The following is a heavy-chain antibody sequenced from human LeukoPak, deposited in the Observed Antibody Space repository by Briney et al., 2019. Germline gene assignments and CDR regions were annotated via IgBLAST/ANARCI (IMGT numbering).Heavy chain of an antibody. Sequence: GGSLRLSCAASGFTFSSYGMHWVRQAPGKGLEWVAVISYDGSNKYYADSVKGRFTISRDNSKNTLYLQMNSLRAEDTAVYYCAKDRGHDYYYYYGMDVWGQGTTVTVSS. CDR3: AKDRGHDYYYYYGMDV. J-gene: IGHJ6*02. V-gene: IGHV3-30*18. CDR1: GFTFSSYG. D-gene: IGHD5-12*01. CDR2: ISYDGSNK.